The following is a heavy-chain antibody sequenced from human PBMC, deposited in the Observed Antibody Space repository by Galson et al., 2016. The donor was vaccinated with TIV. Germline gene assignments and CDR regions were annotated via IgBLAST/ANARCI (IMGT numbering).Heavy chain of an antibody. V-gene: IGHV2-70*11. Sequence: PALVKPTQTLTLTCTFSGFSLNSDGMCVSWIRQPPGKALEWLARIDWDGDEYYSTFLQTRLSISKDTAKNQVVLTMTNMDPVDTATYYCVRTPDYYGTSHSHFDHWGQGTLVTVSS. J-gene: IGHJ4*02. CDR3: VRTPDYYGTSHSHFDH. CDR2: IDWDGDE. CDR1: GFSLNSDGMC. D-gene: IGHD3-10*01.